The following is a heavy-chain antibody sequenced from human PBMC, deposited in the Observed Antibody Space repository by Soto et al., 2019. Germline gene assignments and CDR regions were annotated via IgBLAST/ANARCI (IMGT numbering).Heavy chain of an antibody. D-gene: IGHD3-10*01. Sequence: QVQLVQSGAEVKKPGSSVKVSCKASGGTFSSYAISWVRQAPGQGLEWMGGIIPIFGTTDYAQKFQGRVTITAGESTSAAYMELSSLRPEDPAVYYCAVTRTNFYFYGMDVWGQGTLVTVSS. V-gene: IGHV1-69*12. CDR2: IIPIFGTT. CDR1: GGTFSSYA. CDR3: AVTRTNFYFYGMDV. J-gene: IGHJ6*02.